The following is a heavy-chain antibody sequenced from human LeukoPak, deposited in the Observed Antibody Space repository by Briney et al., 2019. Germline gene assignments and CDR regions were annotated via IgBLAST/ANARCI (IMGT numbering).Heavy chain of an antibody. J-gene: IGHJ4*02. Sequence: SETLSLTCAVYGGSFSGYYWSWIRQPPGKGLEWIGEINHSGSTNYNPSLKSRVTISVDKSKNQFSLKLSSVTAADTAVYYCARGRKDIVVVPAAIFNYWGQGTLVTVSS. D-gene: IGHD2-2*01. V-gene: IGHV4-34*01. CDR2: INHSGST. CDR1: GGSFSGYY. CDR3: ARGRKDIVVVPAAIFNY.